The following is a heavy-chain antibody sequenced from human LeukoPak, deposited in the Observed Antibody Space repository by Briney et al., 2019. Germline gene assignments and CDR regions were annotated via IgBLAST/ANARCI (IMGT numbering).Heavy chain of an antibody. Sequence: GGSLRLSCAASGFTFSSYGMHWVSQAPGKGLEWVAVISYDGSNKYYAVSVKGRFTISRDKSKNTLYLQMNSLRAEDTAVYYCAKVDGYYFDSSGYPFDYWGQGTLVTVSS. D-gene: IGHD3-22*01. CDR1: GFTFSSYG. CDR2: ISYDGSNK. CDR3: AKVDGYYFDSSGYPFDY. J-gene: IGHJ4*02. V-gene: IGHV3-30*18.